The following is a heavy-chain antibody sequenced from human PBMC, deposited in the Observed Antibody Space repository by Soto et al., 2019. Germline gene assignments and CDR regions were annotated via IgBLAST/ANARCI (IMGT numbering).Heavy chain of an antibody. J-gene: IGHJ5*02. CDR2: IRGTGLNT. CDR3: AKRASPANIDNWFDP. Sequence: PVGSLILSCVGSGFVFKNFAINWVRQPPGKGLEWVSVIRGTGLNTYYAASVKGRFNISRDNSKNTVYLQMDSLKVEDTAVYYCAKRASPANIDNWFDPWGPGTQVTVSS. CDR1: GFVFKNFA. V-gene: IGHV3-23*01.